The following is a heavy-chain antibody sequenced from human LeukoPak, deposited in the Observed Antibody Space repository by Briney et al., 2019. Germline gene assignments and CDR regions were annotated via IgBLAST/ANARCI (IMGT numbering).Heavy chain of an antibody. V-gene: IGHV4-59*01. CDR2: IYYSGST. CDR3: ARVPIRVRSGYDLGAIDY. Sequence: SETLSLTCTVSGGSISSYYWNWIRQPPGKGLEWIGYIYYSGSTNYNPSLKSRVTISVDTSKNQFSLKLSSVTAADTAVYYCARVPIRVRSGYDLGAIDYWGQGTLVTVSS. J-gene: IGHJ4*02. D-gene: IGHD5-12*01. CDR1: GGSISSYY.